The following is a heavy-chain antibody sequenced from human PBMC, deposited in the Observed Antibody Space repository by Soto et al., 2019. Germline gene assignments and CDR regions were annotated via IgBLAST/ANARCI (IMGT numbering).Heavy chain of an antibody. CDR2: ISSSSTYI. V-gene: IGHV3-21*02. Sequence: EVQLVESGGGMVKPGGSLRLSCAASGFTFSNYGMIWVRQAPGKGLEWVSFISSSSTYIFYADSVKGRFTISRDNAKNSLTLQMNSMRAEDTAVYYCASAASVSGSSWAFDIWGQGTMVSVSS. CDR3: ASAASVSGSSWAFDI. D-gene: IGHD1-20*01. J-gene: IGHJ3*02. CDR1: GFTFSNYG.